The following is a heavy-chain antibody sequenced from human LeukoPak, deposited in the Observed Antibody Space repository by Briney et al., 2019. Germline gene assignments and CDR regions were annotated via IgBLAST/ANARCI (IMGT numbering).Heavy chain of an antibody. CDR3: AKDYSYGYVSDY. D-gene: IGHD5-18*01. V-gene: IGHV3-30*18. J-gene: IGHJ4*02. Sequence: GGPLRLSCAASGFTFSSYGMHWVRQAPGKGLEWVAVISYDGSNKYYADSVKGRFTNSRDNSKNTLYLQMNSLRAEDTAVYYCAKDYSYGYVSDYWGQGTLVTVSS. CDR2: ISYDGSNK. CDR1: GFTFSSYG.